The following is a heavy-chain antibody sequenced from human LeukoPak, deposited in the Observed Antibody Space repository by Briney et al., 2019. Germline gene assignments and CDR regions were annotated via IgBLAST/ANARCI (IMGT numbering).Heavy chain of an antibody. CDR1: GFTFSSYA. D-gene: IGHD3-3*01. J-gene: IGHJ4*02. CDR2: ISYDGSNK. CDR3: AKDPDYDFWSGYLGYFDY. Sequence: GGSLRLSCAASGFTFSSYAMHWVRQAPGKGLEWVAVISYDGSNKYYADSVKGRFTISRDNSKNTLYLQMDSLRAEDTAVYYRAKDPDYDFWSGYLGYFDYWGQGTLVTVSS. V-gene: IGHV3-30-3*01.